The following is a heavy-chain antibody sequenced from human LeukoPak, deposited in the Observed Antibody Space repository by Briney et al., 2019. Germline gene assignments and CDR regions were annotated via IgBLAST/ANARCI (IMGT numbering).Heavy chain of an antibody. D-gene: IGHD3-22*01. CDR1: GFTFSSYW. CDR3: ARDQYYYDSSGYFDAFDI. Sequence: GGSLRLSCAASGFTFSSYWMHWVRDAPGKGLVWVSRINSDGSSTSYADSVKGRFTISRDNAKNTLYLQMNSLRAEDTAVYYCARDQYYYDSSGYFDAFDIWGQGTMVTVSS. V-gene: IGHV3-74*01. J-gene: IGHJ3*02. CDR2: INSDGSST.